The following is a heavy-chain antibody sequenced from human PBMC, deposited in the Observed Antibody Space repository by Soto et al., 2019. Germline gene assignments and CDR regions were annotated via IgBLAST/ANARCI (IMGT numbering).Heavy chain of an antibody. Sequence: QVQLVESGGGVVQPGRSLRLSCAASGFTFSHYGIHWVRQAPGKGLGWLAVISYDGSNKHYADSVKGRFTVSRDNSKNTLYLQMNGLGAEDTAVYFCARYSGKYQGPIDYWGQGTLVTVSS. CDR3: ARYSGKYQGPIDY. CDR2: ISYDGSNK. CDR1: GFTFSHYG. D-gene: IGHD1-26*01. J-gene: IGHJ4*02. V-gene: IGHV3-30*03.